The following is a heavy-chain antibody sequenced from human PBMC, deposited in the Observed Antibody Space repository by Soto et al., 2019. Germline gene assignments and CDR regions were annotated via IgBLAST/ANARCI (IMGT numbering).Heavy chain of an antibody. CDR2: ISGTGDST. D-gene: IGHD3-3*01. CDR1: GFTLSNYA. Sequence: GGSLRLSCEASGFTLSNYAMSWVRQAPGKGLEWVSAISGTGDSTFNADSVMGRFTISRDISKSTLYLQMNSLRVEDTAVYYCAKDLRPTYSDFWSGYYFDSWGQGTLVTVPQ. J-gene: IGHJ4*02. V-gene: IGHV3-23*01. CDR3: AKDLRPTYSDFWSGYYFDS.